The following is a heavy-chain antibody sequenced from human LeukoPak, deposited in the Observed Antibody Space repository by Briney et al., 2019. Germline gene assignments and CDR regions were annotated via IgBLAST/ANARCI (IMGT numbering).Heavy chain of an antibody. D-gene: IGHD2-2*01. CDR1: GFTFSSYG. CDR3: TTETAYCSSTSCLFDY. J-gene: IGHJ4*02. Sequence: GGSLRLSCAASGFTFSSYGMHWVRQAPGKGLEWVGRIKSKTDGGTTDYAAPVKGRFTISRDDSKNTLYLQMNSLKTEDTAVYYCTTETAYCSSTSCLFDYWGQGTLVTVSS. V-gene: IGHV3-15*01. CDR2: IKSKTDGGTT.